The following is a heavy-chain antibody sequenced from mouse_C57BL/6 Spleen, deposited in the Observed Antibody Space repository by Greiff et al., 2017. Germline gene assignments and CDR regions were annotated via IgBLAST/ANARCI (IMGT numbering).Heavy chain of an antibody. CDR1: GYTFTSYW. CDR3: ESGTDQASLYYLDY. V-gene: IGHV1-64*01. D-gene: IGHD3-2*02. J-gene: IGHJ2*01. CDR2: IHPNSGST. Sequence: QVQLQQPGAELVKPGASVKLSCKASGYTFTSYWMHWVKQRPGQGLEWIGMIHPNSGSTNYNEKFKSKATLTVAKASSTAYMQLSSLTSADSAVSYCESGTDQASLYYLDYWGQGTTLTVSS.